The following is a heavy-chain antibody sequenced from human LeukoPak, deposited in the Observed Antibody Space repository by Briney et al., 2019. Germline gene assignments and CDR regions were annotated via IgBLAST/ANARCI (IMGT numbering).Heavy chain of an antibody. CDR2: ISSSSSYI. Sequence: GGSLRLSCAASGFTFSSYSMNWVRQAPGKGLEWVSSISSSSSYIYYADSVKGRFTISRDNAKNSLYLQMNSLRAEDTAVYYCASPRTVAGPADAFDIWGQGTMVTVSS. J-gene: IGHJ3*02. D-gene: IGHD6-19*01. V-gene: IGHV3-21*01. CDR3: ASPRTVAGPADAFDI. CDR1: GFTFSSYS.